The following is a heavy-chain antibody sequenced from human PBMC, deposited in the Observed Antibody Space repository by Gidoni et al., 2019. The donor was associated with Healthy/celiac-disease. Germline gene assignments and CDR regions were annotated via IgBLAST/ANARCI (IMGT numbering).Heavy chain of an antibody. V-gene: IGHV1-46*01. CDR3: ARAANYDILTGYSYYFDY. CDR1: GYTFTHHY. CDR2: INPSVGST. Sequence: QVQLVQSGAEVKKPGASVKVSCKASGYTFTHHYVHWVRQAPGQGLEWMGIINPSVGSTSYPQKFQGRVTMTSDTSTSTVYMEVSSLRSEDTAVYYCARAANYDILTGYSYYFDYWGQGTLVTVSS. J-gene: IGHJ4*02. D-gene: IGHD3-9*01.